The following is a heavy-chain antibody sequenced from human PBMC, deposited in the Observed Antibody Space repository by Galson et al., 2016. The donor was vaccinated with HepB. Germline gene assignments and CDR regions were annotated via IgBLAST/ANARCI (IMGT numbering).Heavy chain of an antibody. CDR1: RFTFNNYA. V-gene: IGHV3-30*04. Sequence: SLRLSCAASRFTFNNYAMHWARQAPGKGLEWLAIITYDGKNTYHADSVKGRFTISRDNAKNTVYLQMNSLRVEDTATYYCVRDEGGVVMVAATLEYWGRGTLVTVSS. J-gene: IGHJ4*02. D-gene: IGHD2-21*02. CDR3: VRDEGGVVMVAATLEY. CDR2: ITYDGKNT.